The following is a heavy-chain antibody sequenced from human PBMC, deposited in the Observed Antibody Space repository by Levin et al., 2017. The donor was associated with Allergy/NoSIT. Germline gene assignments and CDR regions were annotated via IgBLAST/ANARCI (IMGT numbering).Heavy chain of an antibody. V-gene: IGHV4-61*01. CDR1: GGSVSSSSYY. D-gene: IGHD3-22*01. Sequence: SQTLSLPCTVSGGSVSSSSYYWSWIRQPPGKGLEWIGCISYSGTTNYNPSLKSRVTISVDTSKNQFSLKLSSVTAADTAVYYCARSHDSTGYFNWGQGTLVTVSS. CDR3: ARSHDSTGYFN. J-gene: IGHJ4*02. CDR2: ISYSGTT.